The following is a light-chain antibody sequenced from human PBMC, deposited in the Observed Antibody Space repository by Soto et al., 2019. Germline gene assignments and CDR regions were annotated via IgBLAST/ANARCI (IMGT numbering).Light chain of an antibody. CDR3: QQSYTTPRIT. CDR1: QDIGTY. CDR2: AAS. J-gene: IGKJ5*01. Sequence: DIQMTQSPSSQSASIGDSVIITCRASQDIGTYLNWYQHKPGKAPKHLIYAASSLQTGVPSRFTGSGSGTEFTLTIDSLQPEDFATYYCQQSYTTPRITFGQGTRLEIK. V-gene: IGKV1-39*01.